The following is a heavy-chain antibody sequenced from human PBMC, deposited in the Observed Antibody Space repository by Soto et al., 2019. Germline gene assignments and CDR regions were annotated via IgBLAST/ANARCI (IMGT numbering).Heavy chain of an antibody. CDR2: INHSGST. V-gene: IGHV4-34*01. CDR3: ARDFFDSSDYTTNWFDP. CDR1: GGSFSGYY. D-gene: IGHD3-22*01. Sequence: PSETLSLTCAVYGGSFSGYYWSWIRQPPGKGLEWIGEINHSGSTNYNPSLKSRVTISVDTSKNQFSLKLTSVTAADAALYYCARDFFDSSDYTTNWFDPWGQGTLVTVSS. J-gene: IGHJ5*02.